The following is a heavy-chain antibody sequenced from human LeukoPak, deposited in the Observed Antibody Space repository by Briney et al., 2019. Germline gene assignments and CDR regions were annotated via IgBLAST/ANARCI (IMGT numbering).Heavy chain of an antibody. CDR1: GFTFSSYS. V-gene: IGHV3-21*01. CDR2: ISSSSSYI. Sequence: PGGSLRLSCAASGFTFSSYSMNWVRQAPGKGLEWVSSISSSSSYIYYADSVKGRFTISRDNAKNSLYLQMNSLRAEDTAVYYCARAYYDFWSGPPRLDFDYWGQGTLVTVSS. CDR3: ARAYYDFWSGPPRLDFDY. D-gene: IGHD3-3*01. J-gene: IGHJ4*02.